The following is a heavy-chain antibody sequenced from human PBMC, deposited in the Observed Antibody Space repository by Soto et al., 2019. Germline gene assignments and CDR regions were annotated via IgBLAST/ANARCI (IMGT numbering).Heavy chain of an antibody. V-gene: IGHV4-59*01. D-gene: IGHD3-10*01. CDR2: IYYSGGT. J-gene: IGHJ5*02. CDR3: ARELFGRSVWFDP. Sequence: SETLSFTCTVFGGSISSYYWSWIRQPPGKGLEWIGYIYYSGGTNYNPSLKSRVTISVDTSKNQFSLKLSSVTAADTAVYYCARELFGRSVWFDPWGQGTLVNVSS. CDR1: GGSISSYY.